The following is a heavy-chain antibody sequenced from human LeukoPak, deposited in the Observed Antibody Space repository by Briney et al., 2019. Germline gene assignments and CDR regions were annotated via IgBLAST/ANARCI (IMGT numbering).Heavy chain of an antibody. CDR2: ISSSSSYI. Sequence: PGGSLRLSCAASGFTFSNYRMNWVRQAPGKGLEWVSSISSSSSYIYYADSVKGRFTISRDNVKNSLYLQMNSLTAQDTAVYCCARDPYDSSGYYYVTWGQGTLVTVSS. V-gene: IGHV3-21*01. D-gene: IGHD3-22*01. CDR3: ARDPYDSSGYYYVT. J-gene: IGHJ4*02. CDR1: GFTFSNYR.